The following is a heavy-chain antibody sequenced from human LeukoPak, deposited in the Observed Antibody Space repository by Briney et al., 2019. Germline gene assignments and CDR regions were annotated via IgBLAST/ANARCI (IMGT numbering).Heavy chain of an antibody. CDR1: GYTFTGYY. D-gene: IGHD3-3*01. J-gene: IGHJ6*03. CDR3: ARHVLRFLEWSHMDV. Sequence: ASVKVSCKASGYTFTGYYMHWVRQAPGQGLEWMGWISAYNGNTNYAQKLQGRVTMTTDTSTSTAYMELRSLRSDDTAVYYCARHVLRFLEWSHMDVWGKGTSVTVSS. CDR2: ISAYNGNT. V-gene: IGHV1-18*04.